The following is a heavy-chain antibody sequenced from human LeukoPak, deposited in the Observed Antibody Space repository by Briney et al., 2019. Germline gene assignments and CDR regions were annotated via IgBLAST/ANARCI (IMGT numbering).Heavy chain of an antibody. D-gene: IGHD1-26*01. V-gene: IGHV1-24*01. CDR3: ATVVPGSFGYFDY. Sequence: ASVKVSCKVSGYTLTELSMHWVGQAPGKGLEWMGGFDPEDGETIYAQKFQGRVTMTEDTSTDTAYMELSSLRSEDTAVYYCATVVPGSFGYFDYWGQGTLVTVSS. J-gene: IGHJ4*02. CDR2: FDPEDGET. CDR1: GYTLTELS.